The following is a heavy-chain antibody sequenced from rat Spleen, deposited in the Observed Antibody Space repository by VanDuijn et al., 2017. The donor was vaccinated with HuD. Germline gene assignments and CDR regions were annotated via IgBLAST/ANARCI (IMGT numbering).Heavy chain of an antibody. J-gene: IGHJ1*01. Sequence: EVQLVESGGGLVQPGRSMKLSCVVSGFTFSNYYMAWVRQAPTKGLEWVATISYDGGNTYCRDSVKGRFTISRDDAKNTLYLQMDSLRSEDTATYYCARAGYLRDWYFDFWGPGTMVTVSS. CDR1: GFTFSNYY. D-gene: IGHD2-2*01. CDR3: ARAGYLRDWYFDF. V-gene: IGHV5-25*01. CDR2: ISYDGGNT.